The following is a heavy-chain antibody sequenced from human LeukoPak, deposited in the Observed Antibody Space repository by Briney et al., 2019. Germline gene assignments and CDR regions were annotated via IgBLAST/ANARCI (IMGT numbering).Heavy chain of an antibody. CDR2: INPSGGST. V-gene: IGHV1-46*01. J-gene: IGHJ3*02. Sequence: ASVKVSCKASGYTFTSYYMHWVRQAPGQGLEWMGIINPSGGSTSYAQKFQGRVTMTRDTSTSTVYMELSSLRSEDTAVYYCARGAKQQLVRGAFDIWGQGTMVTVSS. D-gene: IGHD6-13*01. CDR3: ARGAKQQLVRGAFDI. CDR1: GYTFTSYY.